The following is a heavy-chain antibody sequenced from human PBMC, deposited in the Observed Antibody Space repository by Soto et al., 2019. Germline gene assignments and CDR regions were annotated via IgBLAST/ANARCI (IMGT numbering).Heavy chain of an antibody. CDR3: ASMVGAIKGYDY. CDR1: GGTFSSYA. CDR2: IIPIFGTA. J-gene: IGHJ4*02. Sequence: SVKVSCKASGGTFSSYAISWVRQAPGQGLEWMGGIIPIFGTANYAQKFQGRVTITADESTGTAYMELSSLRSEDTAVYYCASMVGAIKGYDYWGQGTLVTVSS. D-gene: IGHD1-26*01. V-gene: IGHV1-69*13.